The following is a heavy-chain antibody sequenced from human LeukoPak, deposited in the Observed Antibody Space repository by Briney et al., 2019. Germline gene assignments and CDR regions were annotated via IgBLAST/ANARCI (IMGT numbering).Heavy chain of an antibody. Sequence: GGSLRLSCAASGFTFSSYAMSWVRQAPGKGLEWVSAISGSGGGTYYADSVKGRFTISRDNSKNTLYLQMNSLRAEDTAVYYCAKERIDTAMVPYYFDYWGQGTLVTVSS. CDR3: AKERIDTAMVPYYFDY. CDR1: GFTFSSYA. V-gene: IGHV3-23*01. J-gene: IGHJ4*02. CDR2: ISGSGGGT. D-gene: IGHD5-18*01.